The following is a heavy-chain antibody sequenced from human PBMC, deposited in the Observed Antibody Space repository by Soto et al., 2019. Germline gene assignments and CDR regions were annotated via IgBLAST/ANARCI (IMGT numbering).Heavy chain of an antibody. Sequence: EVQLLESGGCSVQPGGSLRVSCAASGFSFSTYAMSWVRQAPGKGLEWVAALSGSGDDTYYAESVKGRFTISRDNSKDTLYLEMNSLRVDDTAVYYCTKCRGRTFDNWGQGTLVTVSS. CDR2: LSGSGDDT. J-gene: IGHJ4*02. CDR1: GFSFSTYA. CDR3: TKCRGRTFDN. V-gene: IGHV3-23*01. D-gene: IGHD2-15*01.